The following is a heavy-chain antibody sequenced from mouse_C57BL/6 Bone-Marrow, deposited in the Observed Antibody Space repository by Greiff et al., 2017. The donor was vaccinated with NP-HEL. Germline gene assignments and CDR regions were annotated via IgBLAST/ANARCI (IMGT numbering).Heavy chain of an antibody. CDR2: IYPGNSDT. V-gene: IGHV1-5*01. J-gene: IGHJ2*01. D-gene: IGHD2-1*01. CDR3: TRGDLLWLYYFDY. CDR1: GYTFTSYW. Sequence: EVKLKESGTVLARPGASVKMSCKTSGYTFTSYWMHWVKQRPGQGLEWIGAIYPGNSDTSYNQKFKGKAKLTAVTSASTAYMELSSLTNEDSAVYYCTRGDLLWLYYFDYWGQGTTLTVSS.